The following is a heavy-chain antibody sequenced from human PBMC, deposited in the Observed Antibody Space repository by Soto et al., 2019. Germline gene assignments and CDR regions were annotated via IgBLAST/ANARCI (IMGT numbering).Heavy chain of an antibody. CDR1: GLTLNSHI. D-gene: IGHD3-10*01. CDR2: ITASSGYK. CDR3: ARARDFGSGSYRY. V-gene: IGHV3-21*01. Sequence: EVQLVESGGGLVRPGGSLRLSCAASGLTLNSHIMNWVRQAPGKGLEWVSSITASSGYKYYADSVKGRFTISRDNAKNSVYLQMNSLRAEDTAIYYCARARDFGSGSYRYWGQGTLVTVSS. J-gene: IGHJ4*02.